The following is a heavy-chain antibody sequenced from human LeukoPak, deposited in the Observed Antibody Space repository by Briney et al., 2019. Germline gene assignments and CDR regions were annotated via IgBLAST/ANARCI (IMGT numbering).Heavy chain of an antibody. CDR1: GGSISSYY. J-gene: IGHJ6*03. D-gene: IGHD3-9*01. Sequence: SETLSLTCTVSGGSISSYYWSWIRQPPGKGLEWIGYIYYSGSTNYNPSLKSRVTISVDTSKNQFSLKLSSVTAADTAVYYCARVVYDILTGYPDYHMDVWGKGTTVTISS. V-gene: IGHV4-59*01. CDR3: ARVVYDILTGYPDYHMDV. CDR2: IYYSGST.